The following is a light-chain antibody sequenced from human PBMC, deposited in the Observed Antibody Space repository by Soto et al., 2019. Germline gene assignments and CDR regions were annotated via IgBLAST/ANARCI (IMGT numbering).Light chain of an antibody. CDR2: VVT. CDR1: STDVGAYNY. J-gene: IGLJ3*02. CDR3: SSYVGNNNLV. Sequence: QSVLTQPPSASGSPGQSVTISCTGTSTDVGAYNYVSWYQQHPGKAPKLMIYVVTKRPSGVPDRFSGSKSGSTASLTVSGLQADDEADYYCSSYVGNNNLVFGGGTKLTVL. V-gene: IGLV2-8*01.